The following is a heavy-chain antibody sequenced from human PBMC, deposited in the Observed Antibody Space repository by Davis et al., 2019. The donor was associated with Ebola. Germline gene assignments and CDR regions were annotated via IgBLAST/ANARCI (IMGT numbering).Heavy chain of an antibody. J-gene: IGHJ4*02. CDR2: IYYSGST. Sequence: SETLSLTCTVSGGSISSYYWSWIRQPPGKGLEWIGYIYYSGSTNYNPSLKSRVTISVDTSKNQFSLKMSSVTAADTAVYYCARALKRYQFWSIINFDSWGQGTLVTVSS. CDR3: ARALKRYQFWSIINFDS. CDR1: GGSISSYY. V-gene: IGHV4-59*01. D-gene: IGHD3-10*01.